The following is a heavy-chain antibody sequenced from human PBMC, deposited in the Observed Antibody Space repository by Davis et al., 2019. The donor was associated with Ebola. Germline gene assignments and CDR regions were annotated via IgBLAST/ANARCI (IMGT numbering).Heavy chain of an antibody. Sequence: PSETLSLTCTVSGGSVSSGSYYWSWIRQPPGKGLEWIGYIYYSGSTNYNPSLKSRVTISVDTSKNQFSLKLSSVTAADTAVYYCARRRPRLRFLDQDYGMDVWGQGTTVTVSS. J-gene: IGHJ6*02. CDR3: ARRRPRLRFLDQDYGMDV. CDR1: GGSVSSGSYY. V-gene: IGHV4-61*01. CDR2: IYYSGST. D-gene: IGHD3-3*01.